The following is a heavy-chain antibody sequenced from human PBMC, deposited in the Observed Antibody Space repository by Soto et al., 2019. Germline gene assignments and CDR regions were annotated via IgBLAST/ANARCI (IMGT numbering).Heavy chain of an antibody. CDR3: ARESAAGHIDY. CDR1: GCTFTSYA. J-gene: IGHJ4*02. Sequence: QVQLVQSGAEVKKPGASVMVSCKASGCTFTSYAMHWVRQAPGQRLEWMGWINAGNGNTKYSQKFQGRVTITRDTSASTAYMELSSLRSEDTAVYYCARESAAGHIDYWGQGTLVTVSS. V-gene: IGHV1-3*01. CDR2: INAGNGNT. D-gene: IGHD6-13*01.